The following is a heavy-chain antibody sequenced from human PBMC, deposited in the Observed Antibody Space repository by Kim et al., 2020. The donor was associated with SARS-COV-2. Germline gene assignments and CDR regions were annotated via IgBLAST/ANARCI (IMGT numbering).Heavy chain of an antibody. CDR2: ISGGAVNK. J-gene: IGHJ6*02. CDR1: GFTVDTYA. Sequence: GGNLRLSCVASGFTVDTYAMSWVRQAPGKGLEWVSVISGGAVNKFYADSVRGRFTISRDNSKNTRYMHMNRLRDEDTALYYCAKMVIMDGYNYFYYYDMDVWGQGTTVTVSS. CDR3: AKMVIMDGYNYFYYYDMDV. V-gene: IGHV3-23*01. D-gene: IGHD2-21*01.